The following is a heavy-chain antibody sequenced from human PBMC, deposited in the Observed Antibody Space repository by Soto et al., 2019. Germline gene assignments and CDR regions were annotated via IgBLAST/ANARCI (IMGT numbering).Heavy chain of an antibody. CDR3: ARYPTLTDYFFHGMDV. J-gene: IGHJ6*02. CDR1: GYTFTNYW. CDR2: IYPGDSDT. Sequence: GESLKISCKGSGYTFTNYWIVWVRQIPGKGLEWMGIIYPGDSDTRYSPSFQGQVTISADRSISTAYLQRSSLKASDTGMYYCARYPTLTDYFFHGMDVWGQGTTVTVSS. D-gene: IGHD4-17*01. V-gene: IGHV5-51*01.